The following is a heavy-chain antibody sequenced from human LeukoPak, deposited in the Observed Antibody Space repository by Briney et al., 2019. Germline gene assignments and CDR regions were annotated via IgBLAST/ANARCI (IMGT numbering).Heavy chain of an antibody. CDR2: ISGGGGST. J-gene: IGHJ4*02. Sequence: PGGYLRLSCAASGFTFTSYSMNWVRQAPGKGLEWVSTISGGGGSTYYADCVKGRFTISRDNSKNTLYLQMNSLRAEDPAVYYCANTVVRGVTSDYWGQGTLVTASS. CDR3: ANTVVRGVTSDY. CDR1: GFTFTSYS. V-gene: IGHV3-23*01. D-gene: IGHD3-10*02.